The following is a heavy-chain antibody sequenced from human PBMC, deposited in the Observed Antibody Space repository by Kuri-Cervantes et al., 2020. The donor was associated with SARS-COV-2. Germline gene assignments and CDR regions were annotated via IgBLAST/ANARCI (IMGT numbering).Heavy chain of an antibody. CDR1: GYTFTSYY. Sequence: ASVKVSCKASGYTFTSYYIHGVRQAPGQGLEWMGILNPSDGSTTYAQKFQGRVTMTTDTSTSTAYMELRSLRSDDTAVYYCARGKDETRLGFDYWGQGTLVTVSS. D-gene: IGHD7-27*01. CDR2: LNPSDGST. J-gene: IGHJ4*02. CDR3: ARGKDETRLGFDY. V-gene: IGHV1-46*01.